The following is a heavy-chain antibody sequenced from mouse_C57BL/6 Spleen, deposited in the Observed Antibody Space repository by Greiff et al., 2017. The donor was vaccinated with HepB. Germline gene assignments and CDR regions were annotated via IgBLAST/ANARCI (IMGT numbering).Heavy chain of an antibody. V-gene: IGHV1-82*01. Sequence: QVQLQQSGPELVKPGASVKISCPASGYAFSSSWMNWVKQRPGKGLEWIGRIYPGDGDTNYNGKFKGKATLTADKSSSTAYMQLSSLTSEDSAVYFCARRDYGRSDDAMDYWGQGTSVTVSS. CDR2: IYPGDGDT. CDR1: GYAFSSSW. D-gene: IGHD1-1*01. CDR3: ARRDYGRSDDAMDY. J-gene: IGHJ4*01.